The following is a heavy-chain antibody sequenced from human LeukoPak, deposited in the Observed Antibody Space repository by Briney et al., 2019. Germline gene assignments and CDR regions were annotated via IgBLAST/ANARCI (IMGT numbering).Heavy chain of an antibody. D-gene: IGHD5-18*01. J-gene: IGHJ4*02. CDR1: GFTFSSYG. CDR2: IYYDGTNR. Sequence: GGSLRLSCAASGFTFSSYGMHWVRQAPGKGLEWVAFIYYDGTNRFYGDSFKGRFTISRDNSKSTLYLQIDSLRAEDAAVYYCARDVINGYSYGYFDYWGQGTVVTVSS. V-gene: IGHV3-33*08. CDR3: ARDVINGYSYGYFDY.